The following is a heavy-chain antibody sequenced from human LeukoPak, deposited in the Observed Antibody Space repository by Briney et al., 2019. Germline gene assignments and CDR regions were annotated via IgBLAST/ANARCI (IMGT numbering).Heavy chain of an antibody. CDR1: GYTLTELS. CDR3: ATALFRYGGKPAHYFDY. Sequence: TSVKVSCKVSGYTLTELSMHWVRQAPGKGLEWMGGFDPEDGETIYAQKFQGRVTMTEDASTDTAYMELSSLRSEDTAVYYCATALFRYGGKPAHYFDYWGQGTLVTVSS. J-gene: IGHJ4*02. CDR2: FDPEDGET. D-gene: IGHD4-23*01. V-gene: IGHV1-24*01.